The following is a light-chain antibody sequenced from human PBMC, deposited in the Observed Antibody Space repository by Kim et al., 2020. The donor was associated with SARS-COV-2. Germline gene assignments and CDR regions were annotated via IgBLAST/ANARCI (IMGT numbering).Light chain of an antibody. V-gene: IGKV3-20*01. Sequence: CAGGRGTHSSRASQSGRSVYFGWEPQKPGQAPRALSYGASSRATGIPGRFGGSGAGTDLTITISRLGPEDFAVYYFQQYGRSPWTFGQRDKVGIK. J-gene: IGKJ1*01. CDR2: GAS. CDR1: QSGRSVY. CDR3: QQYGRSPWT.